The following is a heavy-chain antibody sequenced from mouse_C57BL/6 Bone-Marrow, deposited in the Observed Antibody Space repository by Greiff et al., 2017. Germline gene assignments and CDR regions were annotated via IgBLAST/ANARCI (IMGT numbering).Heavy chain of an antibody. CDR1: GYTFTGYW. CDR2: ILPGSGST. D-gene: IGHD2-3*01. Sequence: QVQLQQSGAELMKPGASVKLSCEATGYTFTGYWIEWVKQRPGHGLEWIGEILPGSGSTNYNEKFKGKATFTADTSSNTAYMQLSSLTTEDSAIYYCASSVDGYFFDYWGQGTTRTVSA. V-gene: IGHV1-9*01. J-gene: IGHJ2*01. CDR3: ASSVDGYFFDY.